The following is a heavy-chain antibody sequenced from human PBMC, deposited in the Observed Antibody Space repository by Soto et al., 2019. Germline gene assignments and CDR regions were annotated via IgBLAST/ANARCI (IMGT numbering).Heavy chain of an antibody. CDR2: IYYSGST. V-gene: IGHV4-59*01. D-gene: IGHD3-10*01. Sequence: SETLSLTCTVSGGSISSYYWSWIRQPPGKGLEWIGYIYYSGSTNYNPSLKSRVTISVDTSKNQFSLKLSSVTAADTAVYYCARGGGGNMRFGELSWFDPWGQGTLVTVSS. CDR3: ARGGGGNMRFGELSWFDP. J-gene: IGHJ5*02. CDR1: GGSISSYY.